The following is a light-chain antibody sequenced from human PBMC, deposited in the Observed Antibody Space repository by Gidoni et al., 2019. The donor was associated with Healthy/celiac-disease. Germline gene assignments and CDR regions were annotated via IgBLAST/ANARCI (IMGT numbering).Light chain of an antibody. J-gene: IGKJ2*04. CDR2: EVS. V-gene: IGKV2D-29*01. CDR1: QSLLHSDGETY. Sequence: DIVMTQTPLSLCVTPGQPASISCRFSQSLLHSDGETYLDWYLQKPGQPPQLLIYEVSNRFAGVPDRFSGSGSGTDFTLKISLVEADDVGVYYCMKSIQLPCSFGQXTKLEIK. CDR3: MKSIQLPCS.